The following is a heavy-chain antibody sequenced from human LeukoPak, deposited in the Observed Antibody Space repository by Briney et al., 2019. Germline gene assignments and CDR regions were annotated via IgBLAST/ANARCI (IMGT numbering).Heavy chain of an antibody. CDR1: GFTFSSYA. CDR2: ISGSGGST. D-gene: IGHD5-24*01. V-gene: IGHV3-23*01. CDR3: AKREGVRPWRAHIDY. Sequence: GGSLRLSCAASGFTFSSYAMSWVRQAPGKGLEWVSAISGSGGSTYYADSVKGRFTISRDNSKNTLYLQMNSLRAEDTAVYYCAKREGVRPWRAHIDYWGQGTLVTVSS. J-gene: IGHJ4*02.